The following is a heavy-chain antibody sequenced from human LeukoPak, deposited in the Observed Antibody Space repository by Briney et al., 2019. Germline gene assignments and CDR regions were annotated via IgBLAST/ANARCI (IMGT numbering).Heavy chain of an antibody. CDR2: MGYDGSRE. CDR1: GFILSIHG. V-gene: IGHV3-33*01. D-gene: IGHD1-26*01. Sequence: GGSLRLSSAASGFILSIHGMHWVRQAPCKGLEWVAGMGYDGSREDYADSVKGRFTISRDMSKNTLNLQMNSLRVEDTAMFYCARDLSFGSLDFRGQGTLVTVSS. J-gene: IGHJ4*02. CDR3: ARDLSFGSLDF.